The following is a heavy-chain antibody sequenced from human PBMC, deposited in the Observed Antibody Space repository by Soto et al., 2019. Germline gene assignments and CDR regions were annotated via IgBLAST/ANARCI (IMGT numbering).Heavy chain of an antibody. Sequence: GGSLRLSCAASGFTFSSYGMHWVRQAPGKWLEWVAVIWYDGSNKYYADSVKGRFTISRDNSKNTLYLQMNSLRAEDTAVYYCARQGVYYYDSSGYSLGYWGQGXLVTVYS. CDR2: IWYDGSNK. CDR1: GFTFSSYG. CDR3: ARQGVYYYDSSGYSLGY. D-gene: IGHD3-22*01. V-gene: IGHV3-33*01. J-gene: IGHJ4*02.